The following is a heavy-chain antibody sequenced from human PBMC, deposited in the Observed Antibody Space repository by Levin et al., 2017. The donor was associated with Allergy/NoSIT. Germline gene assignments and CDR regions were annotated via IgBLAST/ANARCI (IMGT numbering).Heavy chain of an antibody. CDR1: GYTFSNYW. Sequence: ASVKVSCKGSGYTFSNYWIGWVRQMPGKGLEWMGIIYPGDSDTRYSPSFQGQVTISVDKSTSTAYLQWSSLKASDTAMYYCARREYSGFDYPEYWGQGTLVTVSS. D-gene: IGHD5-12*01. V-gene: IGHV5-51*01. CDR3: ARREYSGFDYPEY. CDR2: IYPGDSDT. J-gene: IGHJ4*02.